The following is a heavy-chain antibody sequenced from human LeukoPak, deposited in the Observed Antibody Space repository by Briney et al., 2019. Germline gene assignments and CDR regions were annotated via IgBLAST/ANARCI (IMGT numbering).Heavy chain of an antibody. CDR1: GFTFSSYG. D-gene: IGHD6-6*01. V-gene: IGHV3-33*03. Sequence: PGRSLRLSCAASGFTFSSYGMHCVRQAPGKGLEWVAVIWYDGSNKYYADSVKGRFTISRDNAKNTLYLQMNSLRAEDTAVYYCAGAPLGTARLDYWGQGTLVTVSS. CDR2: IWYDGSNK. J-gene: IGHJ4*02. CDR3: AGAPLGTARLDY.